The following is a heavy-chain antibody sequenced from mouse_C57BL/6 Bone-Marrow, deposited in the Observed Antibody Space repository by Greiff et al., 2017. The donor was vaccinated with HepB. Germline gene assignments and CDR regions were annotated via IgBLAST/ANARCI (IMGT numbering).Heavy chain of an antibody. D-gene: IGHD1-1*01. Sequence: QVTLKVSDPGILQSSQTLSLTCSFSGFSLSTSGMGVSWIRQPSGKGLEWLAHIYWEDDKRYNPSLKSRLTISKDTSRNQVFLKITSVDTADTATYYCARRDYGTGFAYWGQGTLVTVSA. V-gene: IGHV8-12*01. CDR3: ARRDYGTGFAY. CDR2: IYWEDDK. CDR1: GFSLSTSGMG. J-gene: IGHJ3*01.